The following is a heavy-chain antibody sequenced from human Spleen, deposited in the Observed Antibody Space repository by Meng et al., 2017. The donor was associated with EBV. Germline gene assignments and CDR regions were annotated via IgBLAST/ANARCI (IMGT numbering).Heavy chain of an antibody. CDR3: AKDCFGDKDS. D-gene: IGHD3-10*01. J-gene: IGHJ4*02. Sequence: EVQVKESGGGLVQPGGSLRLSFAASGITLSSYWVHWVRQVPGKGLVWVSRINRDGSVINYADSVKGRFTISRDNAKNIVYLQMNNLRTEDAAVYYCAKDCFGDKDSWGQGTLVTVSS. V-gene: IGHV3-74*01. CDR2: INRDGSVI. CDR1: GITLSSYW.